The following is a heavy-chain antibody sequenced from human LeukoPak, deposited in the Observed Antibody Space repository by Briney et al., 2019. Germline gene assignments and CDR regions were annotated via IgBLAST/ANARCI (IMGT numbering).Heavy chain of an antibody. CDR2: IRVYNGNT. J-gene: IGHJ6*03. Sequence: GASVKVSCKASGYTFTSYGINWVRQAPGQGLGWMGWIRVYNGNTNYAQKLQGRVTMTTDTSTSTAYMELRSLRSDDTAVYYCARGPGGRSGYYPLEDYYYYYYMDVWGKGTTVTVSS. CDR3: ARGPGGRSGYYPLEDYYYYYYMDV. D-gene: IGHD3-22*01. CDR1: GYTFTSYG. V-gene: IGHV1-18*01.